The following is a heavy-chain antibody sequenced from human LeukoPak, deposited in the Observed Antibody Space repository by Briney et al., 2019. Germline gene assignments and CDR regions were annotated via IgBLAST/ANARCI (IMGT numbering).Heavy chain of an antibody. CDR2: ISDSGNTI. CDR1: AFIYSDYY. D-gene: IGHD3-10*01. V-gene: IGHV3-11*01. Sequence: GGTLRLSCAASAFIYSDYYMSWLRQAQGKGREGGSYISDSGNTIYYAVSVKRRFTISRDNVKTSLYLQMNGLRAEDTAVYYRAREMEGDYGSGTFFDLWGQGNMVTVSS. CDR3: AREMEGDYGSGTFFDL. J-gene: IGHJ4*02.